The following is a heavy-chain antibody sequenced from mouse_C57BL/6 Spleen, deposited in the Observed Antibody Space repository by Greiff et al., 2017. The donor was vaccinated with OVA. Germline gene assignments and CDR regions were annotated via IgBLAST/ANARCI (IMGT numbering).Heavy chain of an antibody. J-gene: IGHJ1*03. CDR3: ARDEIYYGSRSPPYWYFDV. D-gene: IGHD1-1*01. V-gene: IGHV5-16*01. CDR1: GFTFSDYY. CDR2: INYDGSST. Sequence: EVMLVESEGGLVQPGSSMKLSCTASGFTFSDYYMAWVRQVPEKGLEWVANINYDGSSTYYLDSLKSRFIISRDNAKNILYLQMSSLKSEDTATYYCARDEIYYGSRSPPYWYFDVWGTGTTVTVSS.